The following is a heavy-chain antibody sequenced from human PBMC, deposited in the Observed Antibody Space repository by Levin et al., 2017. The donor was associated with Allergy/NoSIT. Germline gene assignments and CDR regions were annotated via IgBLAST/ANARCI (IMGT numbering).Heavy chain of an antibody. CDR2: VYSSGTT. Sequence: SETLSLTCTVSGDSISSFFWSWIRQPAGKGLEWIGRVYSSGTTNYNPSLKSRVTMSVDTSKNQFSLKLIPVTAADTAVYFCATVGQFLGSSSSLVWDTFDIWGQGTMVTVSS. D-gene: IGHD6-6*01. CDR3: ATVGQFLGSSSSLVWDTFDI. J-gene: IGHJ3*02. V-gene: IGHV4-4*07. CDR1: GDSISSFF.